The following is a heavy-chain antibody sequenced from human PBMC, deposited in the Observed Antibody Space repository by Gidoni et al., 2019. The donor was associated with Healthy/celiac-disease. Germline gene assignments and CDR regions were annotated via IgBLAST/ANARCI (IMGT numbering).Heavy chain of an antibody. V-gene: IGHV4-39*01. Sequence: QLLLQDSAPGLVKPSETLSLTSLVSGGSISSSSYSWGGTRQPPGKGLEWIGSTYYSGSTYYNPSIKSRVTIYVDTSKNQFSLKLSSVTDADTAVYYCARHGRLEYFDLWGRGTLVTVSS. J-gene: IGHJ2*01. CDR2: TYYSGST. CDR1: GGSISSSSYS. CDR3: ARHGRLEYFDL. D-gene: IGHD1-1*01.